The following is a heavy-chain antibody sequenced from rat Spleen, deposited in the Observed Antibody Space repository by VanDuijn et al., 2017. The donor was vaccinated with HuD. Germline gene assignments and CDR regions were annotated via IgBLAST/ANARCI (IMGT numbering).Heavy chain of an antibody. Sequence: EVQLVESGGGLVQPGRSLKLSCAASGFTFSDYNMAWVRQAPRKGLEWVATISYDGRSTYYRDSVKGRFTISRDNAENTAYLQMNSLWSEDTATYYCAVAGYGYWGQGVVVTVSS. J-gene: IGHJ2*01. CDR1: GFTFSDYN. D-gene: IGHD4-3*01. V-gene: IGHV5S10*01. CDR2: ISYDGRST. CDR3: AVAGYGY.